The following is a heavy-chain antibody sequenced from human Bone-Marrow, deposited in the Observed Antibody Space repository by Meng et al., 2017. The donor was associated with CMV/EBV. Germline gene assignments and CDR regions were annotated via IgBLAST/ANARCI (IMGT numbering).Heavy chain of an antibody. CDR2: INPNSGGT. Sequence: ASVKVSCKASGYTFTGYYMHWVRQAPGQGLEWMGWINPNSGGTNYAQKFQGRVTMTRDTSISTAYMELSRLRSDDTAVYYCARGEFSSWYGGRLVDYWGQGPLVTFYS. CDR1: GYTFTGYY. J-gene: IGHJ4*02. CDR3: ARGEFSSWYGGRLVDY. D-gene: IGHD6-13*01. V-gene: IGHV1-2*02.